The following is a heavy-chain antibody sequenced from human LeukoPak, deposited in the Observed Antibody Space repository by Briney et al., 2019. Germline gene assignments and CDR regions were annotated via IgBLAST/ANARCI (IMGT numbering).Heavy chain of an antibody. J-gene: IGHJ3*02. V-gene: IGHV1-46*01. Sequence: ASVKVSCKASGYTFTSYYMHWVRQAPGQGLEWMAIINPSGGSTSYAQKFQGRVTMTRDTSTNTVYMELGSLRSEDTAVYYCARDYDSSGYFTGGAFDIWGQGTMVTVSS. D-gene: IGHD3-22*01. CDR2: INPSGGST. CDR3: ARDYDSSGYFTGGAFDI. CDR1: GYTFTSYY.